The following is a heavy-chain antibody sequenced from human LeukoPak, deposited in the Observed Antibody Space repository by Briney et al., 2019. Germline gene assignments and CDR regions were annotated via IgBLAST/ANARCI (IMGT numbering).Heavy chain of an antibody. CDR1: GFTFSSYA. D-gene: IGHD3-22*01. CDR3: ARGGGDSSGEIDY. J-gene: IGHJ4*02. CDR2: ISGSGGST. Sequence: GGSLRLSCAASGFTFSSYAMSWVRQAPGKGLEWVSAISGSGGSTYYADSVKGRFTISRDNSKNTLYLQMNSLRAEDTAVYYCARGGGDSSGEIDYWGQGTLVTVSS. V-gene: IGHV3-23*01.